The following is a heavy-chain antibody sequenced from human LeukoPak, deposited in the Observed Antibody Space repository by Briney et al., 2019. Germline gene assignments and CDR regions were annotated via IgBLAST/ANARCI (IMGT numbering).Heavy chain of an antibody. Sequence: SDPLSLTCTVSGGSISSGSYFWSWIRQPAGRRLEWIGRIYSSGSTNYNPSLKSRVTISVDTSKNQFSLKLSSVTAADTAVYYCASTRNYDLWSGSGYFDLWGRGTLVTVSS. CDR3: ASTRNYDLWSGSGYFDL. V-gene: IGHV4-61*02. J-gene: IGHJ2*01. CDR1: GGSISSGSYF. D-gene: IGHD3-3*01. CDR2: IYSSGST.